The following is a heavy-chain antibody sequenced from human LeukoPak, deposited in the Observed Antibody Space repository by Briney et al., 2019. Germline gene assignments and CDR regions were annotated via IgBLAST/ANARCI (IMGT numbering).Heavy chain of an antibody. CDR3: AHSEDYYGSVAAFDV. J-gene: IGHJ3*01. D-gene: IGHD3-10*01. CDR2: IYWDEDK. V-gene: IGHV2-5*02. CDR1: GFSLSTSGVG. Sequence: SGPTLVKPTQTLTLTCTFSGFSLSTSGVGVGWIRPPPGKALEWLAFIYWDEDKRYSPSLKSRLTITKDTSKNQVVLTMTNMDPVDTATYYCAHSEDYYGSVAAFDVWGQGTMVTVSS.